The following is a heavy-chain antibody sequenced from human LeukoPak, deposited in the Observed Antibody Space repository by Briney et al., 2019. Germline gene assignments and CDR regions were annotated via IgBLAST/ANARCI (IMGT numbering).Heavy chain of an antibody. J-gene: IGHJ6*02. CDR2: IYYSGST. V-gene: IGHV4-61*01. D-gene: IGHD6-13*01. CDR3: AGAAAGTGWYYYYGMDV. CDR1: GGSVSSGSYY. Sequence: SETLSLTCTVSGGSVSSGSYYWSWIRQPPGKGLEWIGYIYYSGSTNYNPSLKSRVTISVDTSKNQFSLKLSSVTAADTAVYYCAGAAAGTGWYYYYGMDVWGQGTTVTVSS.